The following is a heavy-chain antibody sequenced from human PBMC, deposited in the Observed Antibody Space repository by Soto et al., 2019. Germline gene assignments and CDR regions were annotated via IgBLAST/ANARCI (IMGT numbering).Heavy chain of an antibody. V-gene: IGHV3-30-3*01. D-gene: IGHD3-3*01. CDR2: ISYDGSNK. Sequence: QVQLVESGGGVVQPGRSLRLSCAASGFTFSSCARHWVRQAPGKGLEWVALISYDGSNKYYADSVKGRVTISRDNSKNTLYLQMNSLRAEDTAVYYCARDKRDLRFLEWSYYFDYWGQGTLVTVSS. J-gene: IGHJ4*02. CDR3: ARDKRDLRFLEWSYYFDY. CDR1: GFTFSSCA.